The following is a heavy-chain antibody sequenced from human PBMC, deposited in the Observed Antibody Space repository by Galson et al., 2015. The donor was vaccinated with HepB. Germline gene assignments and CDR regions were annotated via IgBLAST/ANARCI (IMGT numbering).Heavy chain of an antibody. CDR1: GFTFSSYA. CDR3: AKGRASGKVDWFDP. CDR2: ITGSGDGT. Sequence: CAASGFTFSSYALTWVRQAPGKGLEWVSSITGSGDGTYYADSVRGRFAISRDNSKNTLFLHVHSLTAEDTAVYYCAKGRASGKVDWFDPWGQGALVTVSS. J-gene: IGHJ5*02. D-gene: IGHD3-10*01. V-gene: IGHV3-23*01.